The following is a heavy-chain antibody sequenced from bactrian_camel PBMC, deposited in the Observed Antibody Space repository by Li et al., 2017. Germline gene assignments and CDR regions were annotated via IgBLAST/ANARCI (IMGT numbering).Heavy chain of an antibody. CDR3: AADPPPCVTVSGTLLLSDSGS. J-gene: IGHJ4*01. D-gene: IGHD2*01. V-gene: IGHV3S63*01. CDR2: TSNDITT. CDR1: GFAVDASD. Sequence: QLVESGGGSVQAGGSLRLSCTASGFAVDASDMGWYRQAPGNECEMVSTTSNDITTYYLNSVKGRFTISQDNVRNTVYLQMNSLKSEDTGVYYCAADPPPCVTVSGTLLLSDSGSWGQGTQVTVS.